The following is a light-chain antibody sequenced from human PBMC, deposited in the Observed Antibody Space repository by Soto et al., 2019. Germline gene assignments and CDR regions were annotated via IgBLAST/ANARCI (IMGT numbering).Light chain of an antibody. Sequence: EIVLTQSPGTLSLSPGERATLSCWASQSVRRDYLAWYQQKPGQAPRLLIYDASNRATGIPARFSGSGSGTDFTLTISSLEPEDFAVYYCQQRSNWITFGQGTRLEIK. CDR2: DAS. CDR3: QQRSNWIT. J-gene: IGKJ5*01. V-gene: IGKV3-11*01. CDR1: QSVRRDY.